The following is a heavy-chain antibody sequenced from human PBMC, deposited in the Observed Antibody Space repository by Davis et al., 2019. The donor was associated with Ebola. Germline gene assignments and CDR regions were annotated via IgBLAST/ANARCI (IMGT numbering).Heavy chain of an antibody. Sequence: PSETLSLTCTVSDASVSSHHRNWIRQPPGKGLEWIGIVYDGGRTNHRPSLKSRATISADTSKNQFSLKLSSVTAADTAVYYCAREEGAAGDGDAEGKDAFDIWGPGTLVTVSS. CDR2: VYDGGRT. D-gene: IGHD4-17*01. J-gene: IGHJ3*02. CDR1: DASVSSHH. V-gene: IGHV4-59*02. CDR3: AREEGAAGDGDAEGKDAFDI.